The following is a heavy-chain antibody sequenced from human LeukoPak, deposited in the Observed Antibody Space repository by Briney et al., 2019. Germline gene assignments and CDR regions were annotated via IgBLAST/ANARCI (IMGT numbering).Heavy chain of an antibody. V-gene: IGHV3-48*01. Sequence: PGGSLRLSCAASGFTFSSHGMNWVRQVPGKGLEWVSHISSTSSSIYYADSVKGRFTIARDTAKNSLYLQMNSLRVEDTGVYYCARDNRWAFDIWGQGTMVTVSS. CDR3: ARDNRWAFDI. D-gene: IGHD6-13*01. CDR2: ISSTSSSI. J-gene: IGHJ3*02. CDR1: GFTFSSHG.